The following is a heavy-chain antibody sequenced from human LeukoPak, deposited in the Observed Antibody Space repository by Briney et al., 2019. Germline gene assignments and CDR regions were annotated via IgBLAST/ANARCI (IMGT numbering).Heavy chain of an antibody. CDR2: ISGSSGNI. V-gene: IGHV3-11*03. J-gene: IGHJ4*02. D-gene: IGHD3-10*01. Sequence: GGSLRLSCTASGFTFGDYYMSWIRQAPGKGLEWVSYISGSSGNINYADSVKGRFTISRDNAKNSLYLQMNSLRDEDTAVYYCASPVRGWGQEALVTVSS. CDR3: ASPVRG. CDR1: GFTFGDYY.